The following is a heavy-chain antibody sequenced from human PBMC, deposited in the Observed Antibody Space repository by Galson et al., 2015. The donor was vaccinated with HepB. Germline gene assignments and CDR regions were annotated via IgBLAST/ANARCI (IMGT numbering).Heavy chain of an antibody. CDR1: GFIFSAYS. Sequence: SLRLSCAASGFIFSAYSMNWVRQAPGKGLEWISYISDTSRTIYYADSVKGRFTISRDNAKNSLYLQMNSLRAEDTAVYYCVREGVTCGVDCPPVRYHGMDVWGQGTTVTVSS. D-gene: IGHD2-21*02. CDR2: ISDTSRTI. J-gene: IGHJ6*02. V-gene: IGHV3-48*04. CDR3: VREGVTCGVDCPPVRYHGMDV.